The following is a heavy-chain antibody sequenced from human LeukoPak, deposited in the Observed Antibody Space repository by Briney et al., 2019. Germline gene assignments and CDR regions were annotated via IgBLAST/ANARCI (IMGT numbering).Heavy chain of an antibody. CDR3: ARVSAYRYGSGSYYYFDN. V-gene: IGHV3-64*04. Sequence: GGSLRLSCSASGFTFSSYAMHWVRQAPGKGLEYVSVISSSGDSTYYTDSVKGRFTVSRDNARETVYLQMHSLRAEDTAVYYCARVSAYRYGSGSYYYFDNWGQGTLVAVSS. D-gene: IGHD3-10*01. CDR1: GFTFSSYA. CDR2: ISSSGDST. J-gene: IGHJ4*02.